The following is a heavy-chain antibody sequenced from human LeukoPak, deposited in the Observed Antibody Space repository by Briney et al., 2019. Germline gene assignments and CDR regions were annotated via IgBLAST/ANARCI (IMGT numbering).Heavy chain of an antibody. Sequence: ASVTVSFMASGYTLTNYGISWVRPAPGQGLEGMGWISAYNGKTNYAQKLQGRVTMTTDTSTSTAYMELRSLRSDDTAVYYCARDLPLWYSSGSPPYYYYYYGMDVWGQGTTVTVSS. J-gene: IGHJ6*02. CDR2: ISAYNGKT. D-gene: IGHD6-19*01. V-gene: IGHV1-18*01. CDR1: GYTLTNYG. CDR3: ARDLPLWYSSGSPPYYYYYYGMDV.